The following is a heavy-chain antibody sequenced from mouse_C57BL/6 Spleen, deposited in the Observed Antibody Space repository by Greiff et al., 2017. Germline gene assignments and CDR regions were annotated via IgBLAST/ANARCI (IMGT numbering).Heavy chain of an antibody. CDR2: IDPSDSYT. CDR1: GYTFTSYW. CDR3: ARSTVTTRYFDV. V-gene: IGHV1-69*01. J-gene: IGHJ1*03. D-gene: IGHD1-1*01. Sequence: QVQLQQPGAELVMPGASVKLSCKASGYTFTSYWMHWVKQRPGQGLEWIGEIDPSDSYTNYNQKFKGKSTLTVDKYSSTAYMQLSSLTSEDSAVYYCARSTVTTRYFDVWGTGTTVTVSS.